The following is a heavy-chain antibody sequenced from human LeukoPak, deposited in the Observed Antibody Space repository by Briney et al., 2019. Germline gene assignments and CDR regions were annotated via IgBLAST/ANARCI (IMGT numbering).Heavy chain of an antibody. CDR3: ARRLGRSFDY. J-gene: IGHJ4*02. Sequence: ASVKVSCKAAGYTFTSYYIHWVRQAPGQGLEWMGIVDPSGGRTTYAQKFQGRLTMTRDASATTAYMDLSSLRSEDTAMYYCARRLGRSFDYWGQGTLVTVSS. CDR2: VDPSGGRT. D-gene: IGHD2-21*01. CDR1: GYTFTSYY. V-gene: IGHV1-46*01.